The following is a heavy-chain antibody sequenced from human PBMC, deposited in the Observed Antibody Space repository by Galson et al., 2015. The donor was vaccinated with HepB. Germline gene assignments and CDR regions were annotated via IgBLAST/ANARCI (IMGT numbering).Heavy chain of an antibody. CDR2: ISGYNDNV. CDR1: GYSFSSYG. V-gene: IGHV1-18*01. D-gene: IGHD4-11*01. J-gene: IGHJ4*02. Sequence: QSGAEVKEAGESLNISCKGYGYSFSSYGIGWLRQAPGQGLEWMGWISGYNDNVDYAQKFQDRVIMSRDRGMDTANIELGGLRSDDTAVFYCARATRVDTEFDLWGQGTLVIVSS. CDR3: ARATRVDTEFDL.